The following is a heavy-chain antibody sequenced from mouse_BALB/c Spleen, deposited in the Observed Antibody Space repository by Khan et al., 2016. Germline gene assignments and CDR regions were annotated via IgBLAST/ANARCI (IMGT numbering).Heavy chain of an antibody. D-gene: IGHD2-3*01. CDR2: INPDSSTI. CDR1: GFDFSRYW. J-gene: IGHJ1*01. CDR3: ANYDGYYRSWYFDV. V-gene: IGHV4-1*02. Sequence: EVKLLESGGGLVQPGGSLKLSCAASGFDFSRYWMSWVRPAPGKGLEWIGEINPDSSTINYTPSLKDKFIISRDNAKNTLYLQMSKVRSEDTALYYCANYDGYYRSWYFDVWGAGTTVTVSS.